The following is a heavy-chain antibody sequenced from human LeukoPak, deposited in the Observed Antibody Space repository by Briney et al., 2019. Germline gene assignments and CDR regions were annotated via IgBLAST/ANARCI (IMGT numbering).Heavy chain of an antibody. CDR2: ISYDVGKK. J-gene: IGHJ3*02. Sequence: GRSLRLSCAASGFTFSSYGMHWVRQAPGKGLEWVAVISYDVGKKYYADSVKGRFTISRDNAKNSLYLQMNSLRAEDTAVYYCARNLYTMGSTDAFDIWGQGTMVTVSS. V-gene: IGHV3-30*03. D-gene: IGHD1-26*01. CDR3: ARNLYTMGSTDAFDI. CDR1: GFTFSSYG.